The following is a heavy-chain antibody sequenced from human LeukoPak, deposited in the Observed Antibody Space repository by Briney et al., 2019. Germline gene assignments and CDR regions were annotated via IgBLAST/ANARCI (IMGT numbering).Heavy chain of an antibody. J-gene: IGHJ5*02. D-gene: IGHD2-15*01. V-gene: IGHV1-18*01. CDR3: AREVYGCSGGSCYEGENWFDP. Sequence: ASVTVSCKASGYTFTSYGISWVRQAPGHGIEWMGWISAYNGNTNYPQKLQGRVTITTDTSTSTAYMGLRSLRSGDTAVYYCAREVYGCSGGSCYEGENWFDPWGQGTLVTVSS. CDR2: ISAYNGNT. CDR1: GYTFTSYG.